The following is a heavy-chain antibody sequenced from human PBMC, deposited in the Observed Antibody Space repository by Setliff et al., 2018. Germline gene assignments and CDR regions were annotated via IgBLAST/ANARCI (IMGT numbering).Heavy chain of an antibody. CDR2: IYRSGTT. Sequence: PSETLSLTCSVSGGSISRSYWTWIRQAPGKGMEWIGYIYRSGTTNYNPSLKSRLSMSVDTSKNEFSLKLTSVTAADTAVYYCARGYCSSPSCFFAGWFDPWGQGTLVTVSS. J-gene: IGHJ5*02. D-gene: IGHD2-2*01. CDR1: GGSISRSY. CDR3: ARGYCSSPSCFFAGWFDP. V-gene: IGHV4-4*09.